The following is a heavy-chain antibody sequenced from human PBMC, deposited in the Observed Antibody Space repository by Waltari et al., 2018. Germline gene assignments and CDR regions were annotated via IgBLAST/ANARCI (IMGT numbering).Heavy chain of an antibody. D-gene: IGHD6-6*01. Sequence: VQLVESGGGLVQPGGSLRLSCAASGFTFSSYAMSWVRQAPGKGLEWVAVIWYDGSNKYYADSVKGRFTISRDNSKNTLYLQMNSLRAEDTAVYYCAKIAARMVPAEYFQHWGQGTLVTVSS. CDR3: AKIAARMVPAEYFQH. CDR2: IWYDGSNK. CDR1: GFTFSSYA. V-gene: IGHV3-33*08. J-gene: IGHJ1*01.